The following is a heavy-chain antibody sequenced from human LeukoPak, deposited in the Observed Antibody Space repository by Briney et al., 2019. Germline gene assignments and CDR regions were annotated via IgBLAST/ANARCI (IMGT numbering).Heavy chain of an antibody. CDR1: GFTFSNYA. D-gene: IGHD5-12*01. J-gene: IGHJ6*03. CDR3: AKDHLSGYDWFDYYYYYMDV. V-gene: IGHV3-23*01. CDR2: ISGSGGST. Sequence: PGGSLILSCAASGFTFSNYAMSWVRQAPGKGLEWVSAISGSGGSTYYADSVKGRFTISRDNSKNTLYLQMNSLRAEDTAVYYCAKDHLSGYDWFDYYYYYMDVWGKGTTVTISS.